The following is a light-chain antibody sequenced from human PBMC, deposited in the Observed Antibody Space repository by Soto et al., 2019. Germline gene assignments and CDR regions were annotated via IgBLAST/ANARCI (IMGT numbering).Light chain of an antibody. CDR3: QQYYSYPLT. Sequence: IQMTQSPSSLSASVGDRFTVTCRASQGISSYLAWYQQKPGKAPKLLIYAASTLQSGVPSRFSGSGSGTDFTLTISCLQSEDFATYSCQQYYSYPLTFGGGTKVDIK. V-gene: IGKV1-8*01. CDR2: AAS. J-gene: IGKJ4*01. CDR1: QGISSY.